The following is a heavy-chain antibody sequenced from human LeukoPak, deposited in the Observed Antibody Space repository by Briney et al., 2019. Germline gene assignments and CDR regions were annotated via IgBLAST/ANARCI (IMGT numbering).Heavy chain of an antibody. CDR2: IYHTGST. V-gene: IGHV4-59*02. J-gene: IGHJ4*02. CDR3: ARAVGRIY. Sequence: SETLSLTCTISGGSVSDYYWSWIRQSPGKGLEWIGYIYHTGSTSYSPSLTSRVTISADTSQNQFSLKLSSVTAADTAVYYCARAVGRIYWGQGTLVTVSS. CDR1: GGSVSDYY.